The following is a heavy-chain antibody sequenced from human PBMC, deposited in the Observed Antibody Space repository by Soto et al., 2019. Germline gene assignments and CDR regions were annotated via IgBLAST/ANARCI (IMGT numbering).Heavy chain of an antibody. J-gene: IGHJ4*02. CDR3: ARGDGDYYDGNGYLGRH. Sequence: EVQLVEAGGGIVQPGGSLRLSCAASGFTFSSYWMHWVRQAPGKGLVWVSRINSDGSRTSYADSAQGRFTISRDNAKNTVYLQMNSLRAEDTAVYYCARGDGDYYDGNGYLGRHWGQGTLFTVSS. CDR1: GFTFSSYW. D-gene: IGHD3-22*01. V-gene: IGHV3-74*01. CDR2: INSDGSRT.